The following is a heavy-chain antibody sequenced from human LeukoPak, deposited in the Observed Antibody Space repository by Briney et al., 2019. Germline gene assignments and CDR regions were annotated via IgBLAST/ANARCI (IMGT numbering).Heavy chain of an antibody. CDR1: GYTFTSYG. CDR3: ARDLVYVSGSRRKDYFDY. D-gene: IGHD5/OR15-5a*01. J-gene: IGHJ4*02. V-gene: IGHV1-18*01. CDR2: ISAYNGNT. Sequence: ASVKVSCKASGYTFTSYGISWARQAPGQGLEWMGWISAYNGNTNYAQKLQGRVTMTTDTSTSTAYMELRSLRSDDTAVYYCARDLVYVSGSRRKDYFDYWGQGTLVTVSS.